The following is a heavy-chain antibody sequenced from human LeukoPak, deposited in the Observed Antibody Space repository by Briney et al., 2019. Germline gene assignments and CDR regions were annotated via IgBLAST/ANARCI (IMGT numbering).Heavy chain of an antibody. CDR2: IYYSGST. Sequence: SETLSLTCTVSGGSISSYYWSRIRQPPGKGLEWIGYIYYSGSTNYNPSLKSRVTISVDTSKNQFSLKLSSVTAADTAVYYCARGGSSSWINWFDPWGQGTLVTVSS. V-gene: IGHV4-59*01. CDR3: ARGGSSSWINWFDP. J-gene: IGHJ5*02. CDR1: GGSISSYY. D-gene: IGHD6-13*01.